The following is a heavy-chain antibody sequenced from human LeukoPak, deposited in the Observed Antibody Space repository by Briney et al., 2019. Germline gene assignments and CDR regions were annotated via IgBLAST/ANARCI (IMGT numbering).Heavy chain of an antibody. CDR2: IYTSGST. CDR3: ASGPDFWSGYSYYYYMDV. Sequence: SETLSLTCTVSRGSISSYYWSWIRQPAGKGLEWIGRIYTSGSTSYNPSLKSRVTMSLDTSKNQFSLKMSSVTAADTAVYYCASGPDFWSGYSYYYYMDVWGKGTTVTVSS. V-gene: IGHV4-4*07. J-gene: IGHJ6*03. CDR1: RGSISSYY. D-gene: IGHD3-3*01.